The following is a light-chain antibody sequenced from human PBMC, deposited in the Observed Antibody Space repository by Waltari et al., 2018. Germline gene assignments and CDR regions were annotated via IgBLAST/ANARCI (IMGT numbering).Light chain of an antibody. CDR2: DVS. CDR1: SAAVGGYNY. J-gene: IGLJ3*02. V-gene: IGLV2-14*03. Sequence: QSALTQPASVSGSPGPSITIPCTGPSAAVGGYNYVSWYQQHPGKAPKLLIYDVSDRPSGISNRFSGSKSDNTASLTISGLQAEDEADYYCSSYMSSYQVFGGGTKLTVL. CDR3: SSYMSSYQV.